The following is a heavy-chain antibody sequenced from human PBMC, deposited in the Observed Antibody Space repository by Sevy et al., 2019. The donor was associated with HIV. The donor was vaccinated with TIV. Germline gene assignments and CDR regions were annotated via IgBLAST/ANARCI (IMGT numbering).Heavy chain of an antibody. CDR1: GFTISKAW. V-gene: IGHV3-15*01. J-gene: IGHJ4*02. CDR3: TTGKLLCGY. D-gene: IGHD1-26*01. CDR2: IKSKTDGGTT. Sequence: GGSLRLSCAASGFTISKAWMSWVRQAPGKGLEWVGRIKSKTDGGTTDYAAPVKGRFTISRDDSKNTLYLRMNSLKTVDTAVYYCTTGKLLCGYWGQGTLVTVSS.